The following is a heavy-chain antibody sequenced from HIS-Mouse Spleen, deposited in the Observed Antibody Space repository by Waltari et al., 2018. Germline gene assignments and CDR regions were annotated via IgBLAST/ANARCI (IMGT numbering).Heavy chain of an antibody. V-gene: IGHV4-39*07. CDR3: AREIPYSSSWYDWYFDL. D-gene: IGHD6-13*01. J-gene: IGHJ2*01. Sequence: QLPLQESGPGLVKPSETLSLTCTVSGGSIRSSSYYWGWLRQPPGKGLEWIGSIYYSGSTYYNPSLKSRVTISVDTSKNQFSLKLSSVTAADTAVYYCAREIPYSSSWYDWYFDLWGRGTLVTVSS. CDR2: IYYSGST. CDR1: GGSIRSSSYY.